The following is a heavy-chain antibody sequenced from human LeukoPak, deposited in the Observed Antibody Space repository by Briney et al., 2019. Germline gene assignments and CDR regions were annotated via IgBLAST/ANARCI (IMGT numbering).Heavy chain of an antibody. CDR2: ISGSGGST. CDR3: AKRPRVRDILTGFEY. Sequence: GGSLRLSCAASGFTFSHYAMHWVRQAPGEWLEWVSAISGSGGSTYYADSVKGRFTISRDNSKNTLYLQMNSPRAEDTAVYYCAKRPRVRDILTGFEYWGQGTLVTVSS. J-gene: IGHJ4*02. V-gene: IGHV3-23*01. D-gene: IGHD3-9*01. CDR1: GFTFSHYA.